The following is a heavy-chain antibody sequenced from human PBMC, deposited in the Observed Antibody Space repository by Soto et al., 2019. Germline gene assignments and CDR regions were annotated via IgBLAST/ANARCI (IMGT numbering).Heavy chain of an antibody. CDR3: AKSWAFDYYGTDV. Sequence: GESLKISCKGSGCSFTSYWIGWVRQMPGKGLEWMGIIYPGDSDTRYSPSFQGQVTISADKSIGTAYLQWSSLKASDTAMYYCAKSWAFDYYGTDVWGQGTTVTVSS. V-gene: IGHV5-51*01. D-gene: IGHD3-16*01. J-gene: IGHJ6*02. CDR1: GCSFTSYW. CDR2: IYPGDSDT.